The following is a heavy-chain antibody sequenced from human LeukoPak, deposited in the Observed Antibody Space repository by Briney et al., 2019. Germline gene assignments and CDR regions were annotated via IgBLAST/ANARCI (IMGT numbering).Heavy chain of an antibody. CDR1: GGSISSSSYY. J-gene: IGHJ6*03. Sequence: SSETLSLTCTVSGGSISSSSYYRGWIRQPPGKGLEWIGSIYYSGSTYYNPSLKSRVSISVHTSKNQYSLKLSSEPAADTAVYYGAREYAGYCSSTSCHHYYMDVWGKGTTVTVSS. D-gene: IGHD2-2*01. CDR3: AREYAGYCSSTSCHHYYMDV. CDR2: IYYSGST. V-gene: IGHV4-39*07.